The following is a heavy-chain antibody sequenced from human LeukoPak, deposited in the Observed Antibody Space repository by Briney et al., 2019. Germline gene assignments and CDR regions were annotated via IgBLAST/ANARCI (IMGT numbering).Heavy chain of an antibody. CDR3: ARDKGSGSYYDYYGMDV. D-gene: IGHD3-10*01. CDR2: ISYDGSSK. J-gene: IGHJ6*02. Sequence: PGGSLRLSCAASGFTLRRYAMYWVRQAPGKGLEWVAVISYDGSSKYYADSVKGRLTISRDNSKNTVYLQMNSLRVEDTAVYYCARDKGSGSYYDYYGMDVWGQGTTVTVSS. CDR1: GFTLRRYA. V-gene: IGHV3-30-3*01.